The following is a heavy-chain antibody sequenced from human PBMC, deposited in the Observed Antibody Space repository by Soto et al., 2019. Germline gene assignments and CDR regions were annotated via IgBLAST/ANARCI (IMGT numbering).Heavy chain of an antibody. J-gene: IGHJ6*02. CDR3: ARQRPTDGRREFANYYGMDV. Sequence: SETLSLTCAVYGGSFSAYYWSWVRQPPGKGLEWIGEIIHSESTKYNPSLKGRVTISVDTSKNQFSLKLSSVTAADTAVYYCARQRPTDGRREFANYYGMDVWGQGTPVTVSS. CDR2: IIHSEST. D-gene: IGHD1-26*01. CDR1: GGSFSAYY. V-gene: IGHV4-34*12.